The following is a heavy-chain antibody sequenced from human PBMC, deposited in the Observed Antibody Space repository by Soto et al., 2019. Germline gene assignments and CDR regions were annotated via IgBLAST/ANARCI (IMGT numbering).Heavy chain of an antibody. CDR2: IYYSGST. CDR3: ARAHSNYYFDY. CDR1: GGSISSYY. J-gene: IGHJ4*02. V-gene: IGHV4-59*01. Sequence: PSETLSLTCTVSGGSISSYYWSWIRQPPGKGLEWIGYIYYSGSTNYNPSLKSRVTISVDTSKNQFSLKLSSVTAADTAVYYCARAHSNYYFDYWGQGTLVTVSS. D-gene: IGHD4-4*01.